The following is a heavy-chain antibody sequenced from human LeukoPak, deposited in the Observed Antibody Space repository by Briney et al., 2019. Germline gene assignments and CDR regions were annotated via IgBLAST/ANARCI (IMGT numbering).Heavy chain of an antibody. CDR2: ISGGGDIT. D-gene: IGHD2-21*02. J-gene: IGHJ4*02. V-gene: IGHV3-23*01. Sequence: GGSLRLSCAASGFNFANHTMSWVRQTPGKGLEWVPAISGGGDITYYADSVKGRFTISRDNSKDTLFLQMHSLRPGDTAVYYCVREDTPATANYWGQGTLVTISS. CDR1: GFNFANHT. CDR3: VREDTPATANY.